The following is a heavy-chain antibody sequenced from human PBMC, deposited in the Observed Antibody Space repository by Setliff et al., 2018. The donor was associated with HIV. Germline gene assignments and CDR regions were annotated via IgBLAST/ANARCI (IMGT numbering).Heavy chain of an antibody. Sequence: ASVKVSCKASGYTFTGYYIHWVRQAPGQGLEWMGWINPNSSDTLYAQKFQDRISLIRDTSTKTVYMELSSLRPEDTAVYYCTRVRYGGTYDAFDVWGQGTMVTGSS. J-gene: IGHJ3*01. V-gene: IGHV1-2*02. CDR3: TRVRYGGTYDAFDV. CDR1: GYTFTGYY. D-gene: IGHD1-26*01. CDR2: INPNSSDT.